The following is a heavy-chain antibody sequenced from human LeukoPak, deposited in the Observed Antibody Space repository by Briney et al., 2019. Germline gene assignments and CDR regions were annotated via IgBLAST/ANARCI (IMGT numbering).Heavy chain of an antibody. CDR2: ITGGGGST. J-gene: IGHJ3*02. D-gene: IGHD1-26*01. V-gene: IGHV3-23*01. CDR3: AKDRGSVGANDALDI. CDR1: GFTFGTYA. Sequence: GGSLRLSCAASGFTFGTYAMSWVRQAPGKGLEWVSAITGGGGSTYYADSVKGRFTISRDNSENTLYLQMNSLRAEDTAIYYCAKDRGSVGANDALDIWGQGTIVTVSS.